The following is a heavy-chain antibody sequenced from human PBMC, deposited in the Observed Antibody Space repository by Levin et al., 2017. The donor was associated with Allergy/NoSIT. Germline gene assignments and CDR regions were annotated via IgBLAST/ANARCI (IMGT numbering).Heavy chain of an antibody. CDR3: ARSAHVTVIPAAIFAFDP. D-gene: IGHD2-2*01. V-gene: IGHV4-59*08. Sequence: SQTLSLTCTVSGGSISSYYWSWLRQSPGKRPEWIGYIHYTGYTNYSPPLKSRVTISLDTSKNQFSLKLTSVTAADTAVYSCARSAHVTVIPAAIFAFDPWGQGILVTVSS. CDR2: IHYTGYT. CDR1: GGSISSYY. J-gene: IGHJ5*02.